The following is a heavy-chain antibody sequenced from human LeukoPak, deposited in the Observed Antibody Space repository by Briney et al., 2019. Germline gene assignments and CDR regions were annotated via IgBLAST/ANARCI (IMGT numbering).Heavy chain of an antibody. J-gene: IGHJ4*02. V-gene: IGHV1-69*13. CDR2: IIPIFGTA. CDR3: ARGSPGASVAGRPYIFDY. D-gene: IGHD6-19*01. CDR1: GGTFSSYA. Sequence: EASVKVSCKASGGTFSSYAISWVRQAPGQGLEWMGGIIPIFGTANYAQKFQGRVTITADESTSTAYMELSSLRSEDTAVYYCARGSPGASVAGRPYIFDYWGQGTLVTVSS.